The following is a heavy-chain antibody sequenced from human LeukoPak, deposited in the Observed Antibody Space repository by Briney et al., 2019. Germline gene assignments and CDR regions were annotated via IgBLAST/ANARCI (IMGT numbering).Heavy chain of an antibody. Sequence: ASVKVSCKPSGYTFTSYYMHGVPQAPGQGLKWMGIINPIGGSTSYAQQFQGRVHMTRDTSTSTVYMELSSLRSEDTAVYYCARPGYCSGGSCYSGNWFDPWGQGTLVTVSS. J-gene: IGHJ5*02. V-gene: IGHV1-46*01. CDR2: INPIGGST. CDR3: ARPGYCSGGSCYSGNWFDP. D-gene: IGHD2-15*01. CDR1: GYTFTSYY.